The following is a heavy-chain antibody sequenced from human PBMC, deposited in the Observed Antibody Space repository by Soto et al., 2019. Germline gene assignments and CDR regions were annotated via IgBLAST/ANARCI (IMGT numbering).Heavy chain of an antibody. D-gene: IGHD2-15*01. V-gene: IGHV5-51*01. CDR1: GYTFTSYW. CDR2: IYPGDSDT. CDR3: ARPYCSGGSCYSDAFDV. J-gene: IGHJ3*01. Sequence: GESLKISCKASGYTFTSYWIGWVRQMPEKGLEWMGIIYPGDSDTRYSPSFHGQVTISVDKSISTAYLQWSRLKASDSAIYYCARPYCSGGSCYSDAFDVWGQGTMVTVSS.